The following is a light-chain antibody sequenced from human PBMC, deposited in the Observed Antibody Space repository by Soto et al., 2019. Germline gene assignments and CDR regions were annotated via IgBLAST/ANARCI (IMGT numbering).Light chain of an antibody. CDR3: QQYNSYSWT. CDR1: QSVSSSY. CDR2: GAS. J-gene: IGKJ1*01. Sequence: EIVLTQSPATLSLSPGERATLSCRASQSVSSSYLAWYQQKPGQAPRFLIYGASSRATGIPDRFSGSGSGTEFTLTISSLQPDDFATYYCQQYNSYSWTFGQGTKVDIK. V-gene: IGKV3-20*01.